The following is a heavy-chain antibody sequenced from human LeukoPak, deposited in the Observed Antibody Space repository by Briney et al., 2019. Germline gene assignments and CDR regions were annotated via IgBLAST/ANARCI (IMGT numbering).Heavy chain of an antibody. Sequence: SETLSLTCAVYGGSFSGYYWSWIRQPPGKGLEWIGEINHSGSTNYNPSLKSRVTISVDTSKNQFSLKLSSVTAADTAVYYCARDPWGVDYWGQGTLVTVSS. CDR1: GGSFSGYY. V-gene: IGHV4-34*01. J-gene: IGHJ4*02. CDR2: INHSGST. D-gene: IGHD3-16*01. CDR3: ARDPWGVDY.